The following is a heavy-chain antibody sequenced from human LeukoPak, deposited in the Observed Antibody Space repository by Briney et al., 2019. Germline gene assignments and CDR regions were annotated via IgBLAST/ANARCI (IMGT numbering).Heavy chain of an antibody. CDR2: IYYSGST. Sequence: PSETLSLTCTVSGGSISSGDYYWRWIRQPPGKGLEWIGYIYYSGSTYYNPSLKSRVTISVDTSKNQFSLKLSSVTAADTAVYYCARDGVTQYYFDYWGQGTLVTVSS. J-gene: IGHJ4*02. CDR3: ARDGVTQYYFDY. CDR1: GGSISSGDYY. D-gene: IGHD4-11*01. V-gene: IGHV4-30-4*01.